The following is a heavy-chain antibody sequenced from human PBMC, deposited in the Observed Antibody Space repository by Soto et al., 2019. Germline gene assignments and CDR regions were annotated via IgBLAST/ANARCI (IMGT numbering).Heavy chain of an antibody. CDR1: GFTFSSYG. D-gene: IGHD1-26*01. Sequence: GGSLRLSCAASGFTFSSYGMHWVRQAPGKGLEWVAVIWYDGSNKYYADSVKGRFTISRDNSKNTLYLQMNSLRAEDTAVYYCARDVGTYYYYMDVWGKGTTVTVSS. CDR2: IWYDGSNK. V-gene: IGHV3-33*01. CDR3: ARDVGTYYYYMDV. J-gene: IGHJ6*03.